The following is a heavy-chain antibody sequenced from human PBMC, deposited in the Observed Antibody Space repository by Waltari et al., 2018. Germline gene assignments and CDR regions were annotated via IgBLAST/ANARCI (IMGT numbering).Heavy chain of an antibody. Sequence: QVQLVESGGGVVQPGRSLRLSCAASGFTFSSYGMHWVRQAPGKGLEWVAGISYDGSNKYYADSVKGRFTISRDNSKNTLYLQMNSLRAEDTAVYYCAKDRGSSWYFDYWGQGTLVTVSS. V-gene: IGHV3-30*18. J-gene: IGHJ4*02. CDR2: ISYDGSNK. CDR3: AKDRGSSWYFDY. D-gene: IGHD6-13*01. CDR1: GFTFSSYG.